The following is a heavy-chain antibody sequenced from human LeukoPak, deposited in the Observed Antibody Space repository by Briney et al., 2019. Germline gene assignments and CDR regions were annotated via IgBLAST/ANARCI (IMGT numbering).Heavy chain of an antibody. CDR3: ARPYSSGWYPSYY. D-gene: IGHD6-19*01. CDR1: GFTFSSYE. Sequence: GGSLRLSCAASGFTFSSYEMNWVRQAPGKGLEWVSSISSSSSYIYYADSVKGRFTISRDNAKNSLYLQMNSLRAEDTAVYYCARPYSSGWYPSYYWGQGTLVTVSS. CDR2: ISSSSSYI. V-gene: IGHV3-21*01. J-gene: IGHJ4*02.